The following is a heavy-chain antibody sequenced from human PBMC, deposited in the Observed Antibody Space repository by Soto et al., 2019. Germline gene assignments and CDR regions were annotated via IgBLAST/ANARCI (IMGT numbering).Heavy chain of an antibody. CDR1: GYTFSNYG. D-gene: IGHD1-7*01. Sequence: QVHLVQSGAEVKKPGASVRVSCKASGYTFSNYGISWVRQAPGQGLEWMGWISTYSGKTNYAQSLQARVTMTTDTSTNTAYMELRSRTSDDTAVYYCARTGELRLDSWGQGTLVTVSS. J-gene: IGHJ4*02. V-gene: IGHV1-18*01. CDR2: ISTYSGKT. CDR3: ARTGELRLDS.